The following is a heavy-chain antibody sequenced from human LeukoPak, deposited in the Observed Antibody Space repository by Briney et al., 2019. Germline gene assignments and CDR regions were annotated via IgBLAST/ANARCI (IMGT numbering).Heavy chain of an antibody. V-gene: IGHV4-59*11. CDR2: IDYSGST. D-gene: IGHD3-10*01. Sequence: SETLSLTCTVSGGSISSHYWTWIRQPPGKGLEWIGYIDYSGSTHYNPSLKSRVTTSVDTSKNQFSLKLNSVTAADTALYYCAKALYGSGSYSDYWGQGTLVTVSS. CDR1: GGSISSHY. J-gene: IGHJ4*02. CDR3: AKALYGSGSYSDY.